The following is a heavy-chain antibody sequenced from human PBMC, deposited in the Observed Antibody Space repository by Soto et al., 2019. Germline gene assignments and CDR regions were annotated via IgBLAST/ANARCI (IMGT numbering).Heavy chain of an antibody. Sequence: QVQLVQSGAEVKKPGSSVRVSCKASGGSFNTYAISWVRQAPGQGLEWMGGIIPVFGRVSYAQKFQGRVTITAADSTSTAYMELRGLRSDTPAICYCADLSLGYCITTTCPPDYWAQGTLVTVSS. CDR2: IIPVFGRV. CDR1: GGSFNTYA. J-gene: IGHJ4*02. V-gene: IGHV1-69*12. D-gene: IGHD3-22*01. CDR3: ADLSLGYCITTTCPPDY.